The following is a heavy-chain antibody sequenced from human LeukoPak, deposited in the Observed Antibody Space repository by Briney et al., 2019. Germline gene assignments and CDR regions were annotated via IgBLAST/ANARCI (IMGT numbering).Heavy chain of an antibody. CDR2: ITPNADRT. Sequence: GGSLRLSCPASGFTFGSYGMSWVRQAPGKGLEWVSFITPNADRTSYADSVRGRFTISRDNPRNTLYMQMNSLRDEDTAVYYCAIMHGYYDGSGYWVQWGQGTLVNVSS. D-gene: IGHD3-22*01. CDR1: GFTFGSYG. V-gene: IGHV3-23*01. CDR3: AIMHGYYDGSGYWVQ. J-gene: IGHJ1*01.